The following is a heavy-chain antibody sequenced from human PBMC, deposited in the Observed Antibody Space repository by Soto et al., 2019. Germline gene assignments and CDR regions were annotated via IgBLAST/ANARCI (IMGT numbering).Heavy chain of an antibody. D-gene: IGHD2-15*01. CDR1: GFTFSDYY. V-gene: IGHV3-11*06. CDR2: ISSSSSYT. CDR3: ARDSPPYCSGGSCPVD. J-gene: IGHJ4*02. Sequence: GGSLRLSCAASGFTFSDYYMSWIRQAPGKGLEWVSYISSSSSYTNYADSVKGRFTISRDNAKNSLYLQMNSLRAEDTAVYYCARDSPPYCSGGSCPVDWGQGTLVTVSS.